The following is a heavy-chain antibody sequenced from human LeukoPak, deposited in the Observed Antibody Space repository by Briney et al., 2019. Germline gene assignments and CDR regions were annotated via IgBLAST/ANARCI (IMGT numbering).Heavy chain of an antibody. CDR1: GFTFDDYA. CDR3: AKEFRTHDAFDI. CDR2: ISWNSGSI. Sequence: GGSLRLSCAASGFTFDDYAMHWVRQAPGKGLEWVSGISWNSGSIGYADSVKGRFTISRDNAKNSLYLQMNSLRAEDMALYYCAKEFRTHDAFDIWGQGTMVTVSS. D-gene: IGHD1-14*01. V-gene: IGHV3-9*03. J-gene: IGHJ3*02.